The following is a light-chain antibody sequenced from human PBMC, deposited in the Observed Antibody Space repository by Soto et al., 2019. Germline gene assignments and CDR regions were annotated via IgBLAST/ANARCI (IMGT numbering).Light chain of an antibody. CDR2: MLS. V-gene: IGKV2-40*01. CDR3: MQRIEFPWT. Sequence: DVVMTQSPLSRPVTPGEPASISCRSSQSPLHSNGYNYLDWYLXKKGQSQLLXIYMLSYRASGVPDRFSGSVSGTDLTMKISRVEAEDGGVDEGMQRIEFPWTFGQGTKVDIK. CDR1: QSPLHSNGYNY. J-gene: IGKJ1*01.